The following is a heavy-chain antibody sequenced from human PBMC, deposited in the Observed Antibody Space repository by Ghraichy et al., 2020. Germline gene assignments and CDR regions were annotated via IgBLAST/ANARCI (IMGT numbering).Heavy chain of an antibody. D-gene: IGHD3-16*01. V-gene: IGHV3-23*01. Sequence: GGSLRLSCAASGFTFSNFVMTWVRQAPGKGLEWVSAIRGSGGKTDYADSVKGRFTISRDNSKNTLYLQMNSLRAEDTAVYYCAKDRFGSVADAFDIGGQGKMATV. CDR2: IRGSGGKT. CDR1: GFTFSNFV. CDR3: AKDRFGSVADAFDI. J-gene: IGHJ3*02.